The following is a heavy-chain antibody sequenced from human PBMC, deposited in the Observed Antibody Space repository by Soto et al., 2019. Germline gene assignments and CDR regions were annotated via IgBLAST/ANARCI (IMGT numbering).Heavy chain of an antibody. CDR3: ARGDSSSSVFYYYGMDV. CDR1: GGTFSIYA. D-gene: IGHD6-6*01. J-gene: IGHJ6*02. V-gene: IGHV1-69*13. Sequence: SVKVSCKASGGTFSIYAISCVLQSPLQWLEWMGGIIPIFGTANYAQKFQGRVTITADESTSTAYMELSSLRSEDTAVYYCARGDSSSSVFYYYGMDVWGQGTTVTVSS. CDR2: IIPIFGTA.